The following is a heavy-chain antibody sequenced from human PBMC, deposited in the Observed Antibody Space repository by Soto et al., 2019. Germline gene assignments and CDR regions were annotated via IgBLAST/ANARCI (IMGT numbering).Heavy chain of an antibody. J-gene: IGHJ5*02. CDR2: VYSSGGT. D-gene: IGHD3-3*01. V-gene: IGHV4-4*07. Sequence: ETLSLTCTVSGGSMSSCYWTWIRQPAGKGLEWIGRVYSSGGTHYNPSLKSRVTISLDTSKNQFSLRLLSVTDADTAVYYCARGQRFSDWFDPWGQGTLVTVSS. CDR1: GGSMSSCY. CDR3: ARGQRFSDWFDP.